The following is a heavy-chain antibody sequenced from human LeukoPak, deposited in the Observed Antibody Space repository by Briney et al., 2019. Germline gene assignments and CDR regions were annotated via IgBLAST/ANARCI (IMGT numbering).Heavy chain of an antibody. V-gene: IGHV3-23*01. J-gene: IGHJ4*02. D-gene: IGHD5-18*01. CDR1: GFTFSSYA. CDR2: ISGSGGGT. CDR3: ARHLSGITGYTYGRGIDY. Sequence: GGSLRLSCAVSGFTFSSYAMSWVRQAPGKGLEWVSAISGSGGGTFYADSVRGRFTISRDNSKNTVYLQMNSLRAEDTALYYCARHLSGITGYTYGRGIDYWGQGTLVTVSS.